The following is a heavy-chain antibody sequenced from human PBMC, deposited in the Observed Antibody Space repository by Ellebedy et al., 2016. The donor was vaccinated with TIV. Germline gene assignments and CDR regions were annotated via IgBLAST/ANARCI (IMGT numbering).Heavy chain of an antibody. V-gene: IGHV3-21*01. Sequence: GGSLRLSCAASEFTFSSYSMNWVRQAPGKGLEWVSSISSSSSYIYYGDSVKGRFTISRDNAKNSLYLQMNSLRAEDTAVYYCARVNTAMVRRNHMDVWGQGTTVTVSS. CDR3: ARVNTAMVRRNHMDV. J-gene: IGHJ6*02. CDR1: EFTFSSYS. CDR2: ISSSSSYI. D-gene: IGHD5-18*01.